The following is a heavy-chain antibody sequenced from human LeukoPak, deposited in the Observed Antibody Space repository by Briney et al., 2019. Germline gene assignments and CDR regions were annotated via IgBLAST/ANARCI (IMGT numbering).Heavy chain of an antibody. J-gene: IGHJ4*02. V-gene: IGHV4-31*03. CDR2: IYYSGST. D-gene: IGHD6-13*01. CDR1: GGSISSGGYY. Sequence: PSQTLSLTCTVSGGSISSGGYYWSWIRQHPGKGLEWIGYIYYSGSTYYNPSLKSRVTISVDTSKNQFSLKLSSVTAADTAVYYCASGIAAAGTYDYWGQGTLVTVSS. CDR3: ASGIAAAGTYDY.